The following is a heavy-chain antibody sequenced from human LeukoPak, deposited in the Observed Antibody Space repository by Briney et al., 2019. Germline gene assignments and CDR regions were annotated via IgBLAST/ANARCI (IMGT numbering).Heavy chain of an antibody. D-gene: IGHD3-9*01. CDR3: AKWGDYDILTGYYDPDY. V-gene: IGHV3-23*01. CDR2: ISGRDDST. Sequence: GASLRLSCAASGFTVTNYAMYWVRQAPGKGLEWVSAISGRDDSTYYADSVKGRFTISRDTSKNTLFLQMNSLRAEDTAVYYCAKWGDYDILTGYYDPDYWGQGTLITVSS. J-gene: IGHJ4*02. CDR1: GFTVTNYA.